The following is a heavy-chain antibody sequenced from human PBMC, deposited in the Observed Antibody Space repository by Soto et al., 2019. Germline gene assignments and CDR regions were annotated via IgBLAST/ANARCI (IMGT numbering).Heavy chain of an antibody. CDR2: ISYDGSNK. CDR3: AKDRLEYYFDY. J-gene: IGHJ4*02. D-gene: IGHD4-17*01. V-gene: IGHV3-30*18. Sequence: PGGSLRLSCAASGFTFSSYGMHWVRQAPGKGLEWVAVISYDGSNKYYADSVKGRFTISRDNSKNTLYLQMNSLRAEDTAVYYCAKDRLEYYFDYWGQGTLVTVSS. CDR1: GFTFSSYG.